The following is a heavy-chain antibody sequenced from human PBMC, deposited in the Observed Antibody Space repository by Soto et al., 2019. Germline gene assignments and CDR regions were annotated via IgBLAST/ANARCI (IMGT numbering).Heavy chain of an antibody. V-gene: IGHV1-69*01. CDR3: AAAPDYYDSSGYQTFDY. CDR1: GGTFSSYA. J-gene: IGHJ4*02. Sequence: QVPLVQSGAEVKKPGSSVKVSCKASGGTFSSYAISWVRQAPGQGLEWMGGIIPIFGTANYAQKFQGRVTITADESTSTAYMELSSLRSEDTAVYYCAAAPDYYDSSGYQTFDYWGQGTLVTVSS. D-gene: IGHD3-22*01. CDR2: IIPIFGTA.